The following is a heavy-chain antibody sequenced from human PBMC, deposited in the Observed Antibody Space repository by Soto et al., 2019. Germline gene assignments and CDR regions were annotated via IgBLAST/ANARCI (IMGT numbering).Heavy chain of an antibody. CDR1: GYTFASCY. CDR2: INPSGGST. D-gene: IGHD1-26*01. J-gene: IGHJ6*02. V-gene: IGHV1-46*01. Sequence: GASVELSCKASGYTFASCYRHWVRQANGQGLEWMGIINPSGGSTSYAQKFQGRVTMTRDTSTSTVYMELSSLRSEDTAVYYCARLWGVLGPNYYYGMDVWGQGTTVTVSS. CDR3: ARLWGVLGPNYYYGMDV.